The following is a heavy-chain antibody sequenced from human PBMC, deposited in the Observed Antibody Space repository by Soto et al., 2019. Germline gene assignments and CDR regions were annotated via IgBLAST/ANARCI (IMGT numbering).Heavy chain of an antibody. J-gene: IGHJ6*02. CDR3: ARLETTMVRGVITRYYYGMDV. V-gene: IGHV4-39*01. CDR2: IYYSGST. CDR1: GGSISSSSYY. D-gene: IGHD3-10*01. Sequence: SETLSLTCTVSGGSISSSSYYWGWIRQPPGKGLEWIGSIYYSGSTYYNPSLKSRATISVDTSKNQFSLKLSSVTAADTAVYYCARLETTMVRGVITRYYYGMDVWGQGTTVTVSS.